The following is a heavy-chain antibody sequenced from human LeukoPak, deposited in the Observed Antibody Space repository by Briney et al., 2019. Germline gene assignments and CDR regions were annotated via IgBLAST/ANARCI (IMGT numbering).Heavy chain of an antibody. CDR3: ARGPTMGYYYYYMDV. CDR1: GGSISSYY. D-gene: IGHD3-10*01. Sequence: SETLSPTCTVSGGSISSYYWNWIRQPAGEGLEWIGRVYPSGSTNYNPSLKSRVTLSIDTSKNQFSLKLNSVTAADTAVYYCARGPTMGYYYYYMDVWGKGTTVTVSS. V-gene: IGHV4-4*07. J-gene: IGHJ6*03. CDR2: VYPSGST.